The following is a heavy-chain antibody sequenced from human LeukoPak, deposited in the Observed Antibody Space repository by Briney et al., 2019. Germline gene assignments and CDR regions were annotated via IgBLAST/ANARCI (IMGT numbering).Heavy chain of an antibody. D-gene: IGHD4-17*01. CDR2: ISASGGST. CDR3: AKDLFTVIRGFDY. CDR1: GFTFSSYA. Sequence: PGGSLRLSCAASGFTFSSYAMGWVRQAPGRGLDWVSGISASGGSTYYADSVKGRFTISRDNSKNTLYLQMNSLRAEDTAVYYCAKDLFTVIRGFDYWGQGTLVTVSS. V-gene: IGHV3-23*01. J-gene: IGHJ4*02.